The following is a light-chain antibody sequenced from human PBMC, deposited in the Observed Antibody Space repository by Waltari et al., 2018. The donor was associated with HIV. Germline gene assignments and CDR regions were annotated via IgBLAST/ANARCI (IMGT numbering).Light chain of an antibody. J-gene: IGLJ2*01. CDR1: NIGMKT. V-gene: IGLV3-21*03. Sequence: SYVLTQETSVSVAPGKTARITCVGNNIGMKTVHLDQRKPVHAPVRVLYDDSNRPSGIPDRFSGSNSGNTATLTINRVGVGDEAAYYCQVWEPTSDHVVFGGGSRLIVL. CDR2: DDS. CDR3: QVWEPTSDHVV.